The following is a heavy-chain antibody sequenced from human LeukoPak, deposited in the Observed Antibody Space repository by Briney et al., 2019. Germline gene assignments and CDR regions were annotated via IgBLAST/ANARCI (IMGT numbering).Heavy chain of an antibody. D-gene: IGHD2-2*01. CDR3: VRVKRGSTTSFDAFAI. V-gene: IGHV3-21*01. Sequence: GGSLRLACAASGFTFSDFSISWVRQAPGEGLEWVSSVTSGGTYIYYADSVTGRLPISRDNAQTSLYLQMNSLTVEDTAVYYCVRVKRGSTTSFDAFAIWGQGTVVSVSS. CDR1: GFTFSDFS. CDR2: VTSGGTYI. J-gene: IGHJ3*02.